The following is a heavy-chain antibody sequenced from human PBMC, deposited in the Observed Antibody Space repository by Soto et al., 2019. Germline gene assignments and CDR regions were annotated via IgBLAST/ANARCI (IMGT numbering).Heavy chain of an antibody. D-gene: IGHD2-15*01. Sequence: SETLSLTCTVSGGSISSYFWSWIRQPPGKGLEWIGYIYYSGSTNYNPSLKSRVTISVDTSKNQFSLKLSSVTAADTAVYYCARRYGGTFDYWGQGTLVTVSS. CDR2: IYYSGST. CDR3: ARRYGGTFDY. CDR1: GGSISSYF. J-gene: IGHJ4*02. V-gene: IGHV4-59*08.